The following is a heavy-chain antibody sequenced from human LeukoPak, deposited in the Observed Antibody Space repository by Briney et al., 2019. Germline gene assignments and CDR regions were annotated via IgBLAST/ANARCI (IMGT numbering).Heavy chain of an antibody. CDR3: ARDFMTTYYYDSSGYCFDY. V-gene: IGHV3-74*01. D-gene: IGHD3-22*01. CDR1: GFTFSSYW. Sequence: GGSLRLSCAASGFTFSSYWMHWVRQAPGKGLVWVSRINSDGSSTSYADSVKGRFTISRDNAKNTPYLQMNSLRAEDTAVYYCARDFMTTYYYDSSGYCFDYWGQGTLVTVSS. J-gene: IGHJ4*02. CDR2: INSDGSST.